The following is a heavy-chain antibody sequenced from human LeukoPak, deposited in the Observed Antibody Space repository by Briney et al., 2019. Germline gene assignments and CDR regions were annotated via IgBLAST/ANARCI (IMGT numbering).Heavy chain of an antibody. CDR3: AREFGT. V-gene: IGHV4-61*02. CDR1: GGSISSGNSY. D-gene: IGHD3-16*01. Sequence: SQTLSLTCTVSGGSISSGNSYWSWIRQPAGKGLEWIGLIYTSGSTNYNPSLKSRVTISGDTSKSQFSLKLSSVTAADTAVYYCAREFGTWGQGTLVTVSS. J-gene: IGHJ5*02. CDR2: IYTSGST.